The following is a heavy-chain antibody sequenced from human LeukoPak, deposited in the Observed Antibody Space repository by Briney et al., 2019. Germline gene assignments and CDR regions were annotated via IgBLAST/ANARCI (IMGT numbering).Heavy chain of an antibody. J-gene: IGHJ4*02. CDR2: INPNSGDT. CDR1: GYTFTGYY. D-gene: IGHD6-19*01. V-gene: IGHV1-2*02. Sequence: ASVKVSCKTSGYTFTGYYIHWVRQAPGQGLEWMGWINPNSGDTNYAQKFQGRVTMTRNTSISTAYMELSSLRSEDTAVYYCATEYSSGWYYFDYWGQGTLVTVSS. CDR3: ATEYSSGWYYFDY.